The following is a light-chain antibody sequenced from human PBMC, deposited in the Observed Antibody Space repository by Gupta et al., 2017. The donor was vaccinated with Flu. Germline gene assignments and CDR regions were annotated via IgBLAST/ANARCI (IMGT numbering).Light chain of an antibody. V-gene: IGLV3-21*02. Sequence: APGQKARLTCGVDNMGSRRVHWYQQRPGQAPILVGYDDTARPSGISERFSGYISGNTATLTITRVEGGDEADYYCQLWGGDHAVFGGGTQLTVL. CDR2: DDT. CDR1: NMGSRR. J-gene: IGLJ7*01. CDR3: QLWGGDHAV.